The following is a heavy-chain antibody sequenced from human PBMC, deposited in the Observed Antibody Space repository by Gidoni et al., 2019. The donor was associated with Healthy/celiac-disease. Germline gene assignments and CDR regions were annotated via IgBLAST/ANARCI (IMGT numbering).Heavy chain of an antibody. CDR3: AGYYYDSSGYYHYYYGMDV. J-gene: IGHJ6*02. V-gene: IGHV3-33*01. D-gene: IGHD3-22*01. Sequence: QVQLVESGGGVVQPGRSLRLSCAASGFTFSSYGMHWVRQAPGKGLEWVAVIWYDGSNKYYADSVKGRFTISRDNSKNTLYLQMNSLRAEDTAVYYCAGYYYDSSGYYHYYYGMDVWGQGTTVTVSS. CDR2: IWYDGSNK. CDR1: GFTFSSYG.